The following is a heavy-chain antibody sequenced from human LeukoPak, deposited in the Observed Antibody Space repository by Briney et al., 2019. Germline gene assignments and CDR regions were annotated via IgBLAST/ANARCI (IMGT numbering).Heavy chain of an antibody. V-gene: IGHV3-21*01. J-gene: IGHJ4*02. CDR2: ISSGSSNI. CDR1: GFIFSTYS. D-gene: IGHD7-27*01. CDR3: AKGDVSVTREFDY. Sequence: GGSLRLSCTASGFIFSTYSMIWVRQAPGKGLEWVSSISSGSSNIYYADSVKGRFTISRDNAQNSLYLQMNSLRAEDTAVYYCAKGDVSVTREFDYWGQGTLVTVSS.